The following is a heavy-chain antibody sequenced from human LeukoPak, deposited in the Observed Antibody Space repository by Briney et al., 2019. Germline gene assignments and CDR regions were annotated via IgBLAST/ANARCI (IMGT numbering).Heavy chain of an antibody. J-gene: IGHJ4*02. CDR3: ARDDSSGYYLIPFDY. CDR2: ISSSGRRI. CDR1: GFTFSDYE. V-gene: IGHV3-48*03. Sequence: GGSLRLSCAASGFTFSDYEMNWVRQAPGKGLEWVSYISSSGRRIYYADSVKGRFTISRDNAKNSLYLQMNSLRAEDTALYYCARDDSSGYYLIPFDYWGQGTLVTVSS. D-gene: IGHD3-22*01.